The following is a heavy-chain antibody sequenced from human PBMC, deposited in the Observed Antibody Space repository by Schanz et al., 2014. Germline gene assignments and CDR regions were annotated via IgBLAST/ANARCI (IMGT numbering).Heavy chain of an antibody. CDR3: AIISGTVMDTF. CDR1: GGSFSSLT. V-gene: IGHV1-69*02. CDR2: IIPMLEIA. J-gene: IGHJ4*02. D-gene: IGHD5-18*01. Sequence: QVQLVQSGAEVKKPGSSVKVSCKASGGSFSSLTISWVRQAPGQGLEWMGRIIPMLEIANYAQKFQDRVTFTADKSTSTAYMELRDLRSDDTAVFFCAIISGTVMDTFWGQGTLVTVSS.